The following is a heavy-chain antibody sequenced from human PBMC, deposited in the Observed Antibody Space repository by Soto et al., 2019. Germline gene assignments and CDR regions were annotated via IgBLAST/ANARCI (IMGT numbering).Heavy chain of an antibody. Sequence: GASVKVSCKASGYTFTSYAMHWVRQAPGQRLEWMGWINAGNGNTKYSQKFQGRVTITRDTSASTAYMELSSLRSEDTAVYYCARDNTYYDFWSGPLAYYYYGMDVWGQGTTVTVSS. CDR2: INAGNGNT. V-gene: IGHV1-3*01. D-gene: IGHD3-3*01. J-gene: IGHJ6*02. CDR1: GYTFTSYA. CDR3: ARDNTYYDFWSGPLAYYYYGMDV.